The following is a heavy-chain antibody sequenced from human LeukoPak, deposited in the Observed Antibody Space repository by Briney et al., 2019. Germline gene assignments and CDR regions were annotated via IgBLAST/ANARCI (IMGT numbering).Heavy chain of an antibody. CDR3: ARAGGPGTVDY. J-gene: IGHJ4*02. V-gene: IGHV3-7*01. Sequence: GGSLRLSCAASGFTFSSYAMHWVRQAPGKGLEWGANINEDGREKYYVDSVEGRFTISRDNAKNSLYLQMNSLRAEDTAVYYCARAGGPGTVDYWGQGTLVTVSS. CDR2: INEDGREK. D-gene: IGHD6-13*01. CDR1: GFTFSSYA.